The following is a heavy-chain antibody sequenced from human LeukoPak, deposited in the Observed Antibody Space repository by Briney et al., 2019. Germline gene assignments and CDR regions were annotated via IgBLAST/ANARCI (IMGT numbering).Heavy chain of an antibody. Sequence: PSETLSLTCSVSGGSVSSYYWSWVRQTPGKGLEWIGYISHTETTDYGPSLRSRVTMSLDTSKNQVSLKLTSVTAADTGVYYCARDQVFCSSKTCYEILNDYWGQGTAVTVSS. CDR3: ARDQVFCSSKTCYEILNDY. J-gene: IGHJ4*02. CDR2: ISHTETT. CDR1: GGSVSSYY. V-gene: IGHV4-59*02. D-gene: IGHD2-2*01.